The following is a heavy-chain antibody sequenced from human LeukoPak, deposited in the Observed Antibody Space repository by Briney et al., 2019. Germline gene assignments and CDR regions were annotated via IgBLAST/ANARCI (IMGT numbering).Heavy chain of an antibody. Sequence: GGSLRLSCAASGLRFSDYYVSWIRQAPGKGLQWVSYISSGGDIMHYADSVKGRFTSSRDNAKNSGYLEMNSLGAEDTAVYYCATNLIGAGEYFQQWGQGTLVTVSS. D-gene: IGHD2/OR15-2a*01. V-gene: IGHV3-11*01. J-gene: IGHJ1*01. CDR3: ATNLIGAGEYFQQ. CDR2: ISSGGDIM. CDR1: GLRFSDYY.